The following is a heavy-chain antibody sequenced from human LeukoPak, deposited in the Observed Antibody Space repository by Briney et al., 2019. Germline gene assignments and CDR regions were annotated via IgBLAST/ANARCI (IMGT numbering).Heavy chain of an antibody. D-gene: IGHD3-22*01. V-gene: IGHV1-3*01. CDR3: ARSYYYDSQAFDI. J-gene: IGHJ3*02. Sequence: ASVKVSCKASGYTFTSYAMHWVRQAPGQRLEWMGWINAGNGNPKYSQKFQGRVTITRDTSASTAYMELSSLRSEDTAVYYCARSYYYDSQAFDIWGQGTMVTVSS. CDR2: INAGNGNP. CDR1: GYTFTSYA.